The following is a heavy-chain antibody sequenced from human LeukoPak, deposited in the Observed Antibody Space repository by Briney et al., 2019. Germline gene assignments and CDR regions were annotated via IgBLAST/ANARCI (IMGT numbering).Heavy chain of an antibody. CDR2: INHSGTT. CDR1: GGSFSDYY. J-gene: IGHJ5*02. Sequence: SETLSLTCAVYGGSFSDYYWSWIRQPPGKGLEWIGEINHSGTTNYNPSLKSRVTISVDKSKNQFSLKLSSVTAADTAVYYCARSLLDGDYVSWFDPWGQGTLVTVSS. CDR3: ARSLLDGDYVSWFDP. D-gene: IGHD4-17*01. V-gene: IGHV4-34*01.